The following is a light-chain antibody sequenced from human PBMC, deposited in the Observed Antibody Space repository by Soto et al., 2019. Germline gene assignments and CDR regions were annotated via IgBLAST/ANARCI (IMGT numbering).Light chain of an antibody. Sequence: VLTHSPGNLSLSPGERATLSCRASQSVTSNYLAWYQQKRGQAPRLLIYDASNRATGIPARFSGSGSGTDFTLTISSLEPEDFAVYYCQQRSNWPWTFGQGTKVDIK. CDR2: DAS. CDR3: QQRSNWPWT. V-gene: IGKV3D-20*02. J-gene: IGKJ1*01. CDR1: QSVTSNY.